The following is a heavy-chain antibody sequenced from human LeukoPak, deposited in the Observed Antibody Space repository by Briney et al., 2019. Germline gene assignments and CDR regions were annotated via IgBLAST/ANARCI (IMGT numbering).Heavy chain of an antibody. J-gene: IGHJ5*02. CDR1: GFTFSTYW. V-gene: IGHV4-59*05. CDR3: ARRRKDLNWFDP. Sequence: TGGSLRLSCSASGFTFSTYWMSWVRQPPGKGLEWIALINYSGRTFYNPSLRSRVTISVDMSKNQFSLNLNSVTAADTAVYYCARRRKDLNWFDPWGQGTLVTVSS. CDR2: INYSGRT.